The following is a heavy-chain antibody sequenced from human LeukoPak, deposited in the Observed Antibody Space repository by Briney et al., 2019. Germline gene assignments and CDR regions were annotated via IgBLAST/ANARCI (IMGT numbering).Heavy chain of an antibody. D-gene: IGHD2-15*01. CDR3: TTRGCNAGGCYSSFYYYYGLHF. J-gene: IGHJ6*02. CDR1: GNSISNFA. CDR2: IIPIFGTA. V-gene: IGHV1-69*13. Sequence: SVKVSCKASGNSISNFAVSWVRQAPGQGFEWMGAIIPIFGTADYAQRFQGRVTITADQSTSTTYMALSSLRSEDTATYYCTTRGCNAGGCYSSFYYYYGLHFWGQGTTVFVSS.